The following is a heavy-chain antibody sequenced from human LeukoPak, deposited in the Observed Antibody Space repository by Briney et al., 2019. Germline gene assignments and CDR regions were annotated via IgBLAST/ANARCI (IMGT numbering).Heavy chain of an antibody. V-gene: IGHV3-15*01. Sequence: KTGGSLRLSCAASGFTFSNAWMSWVRQAPGKGLEWVGRIKSKTDGGTTDYAAPVKGRFTISRDDSKNTLYLQMNSLKTEDTAVYYCLSITFGGVTDFDYWGQGTLVTVSS. CDR1: GFTFSNAW. CDR2: IKSKTDGGTT. CDR3: LSITFGGVTDFDY. D-gene: IGHD3-16*01. J-gene: IGHJ4*02.